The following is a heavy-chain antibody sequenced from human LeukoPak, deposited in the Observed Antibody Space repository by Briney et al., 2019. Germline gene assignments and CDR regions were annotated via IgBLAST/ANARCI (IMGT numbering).Heavy chain of an antibody. J-gene: IGHJ3*02. Sequence: SETLSLTCTVSGGSISSSSYYWGWIRQPPGKGLEWIGSIYYSGSTYYNPSLKSGVTISVDTSKNQFFLKLSAWAAAATAVYFCARVIGITMIVVVVGDPFDIWGQGTMVTVSS. CDR1: GGSISSSSYY. D-gene: IGHD3-22*01. CDR3: ARVIGITMIVVVVGDPFDI. V-gene: IGHV4-39*07. CDR2: IYYSGST.